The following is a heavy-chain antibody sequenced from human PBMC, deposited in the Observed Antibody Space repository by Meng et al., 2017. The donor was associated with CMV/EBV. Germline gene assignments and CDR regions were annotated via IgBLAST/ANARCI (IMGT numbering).Heavy chain of an antibody. CDR3: ARGGTRWIKVYYLDH. Sequence: GESLKISCTVSGFIFSTYAMHWVRQAPGKGLEWVALVSYDGSNKYYADSVKGRFTISRDNSKNTLYLQMNSLRPEDTAVYYCARGGTRWIKVYYLDHWGQGTLVTVSS. V-gene: IGHV3-30-3*01. CDR1: GFIFSTYA. J-gene: IGHJ4*02. CDR2: VSYDGSNK. D-gene: IGHD4-23*01.